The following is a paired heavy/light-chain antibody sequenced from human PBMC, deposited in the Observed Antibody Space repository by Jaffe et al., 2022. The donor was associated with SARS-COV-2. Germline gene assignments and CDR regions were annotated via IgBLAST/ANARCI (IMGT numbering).Light chain of an antibody. V-gene: IGKV4-1*01. J-gene: IGKJ1*01. CDR2: WAS. Sequence: DIVMTQSPDSLAVSLGERATITCKSSQSVLYSSNNKNHLAWYQQKPGQPPNLLISWASSRESGVPDRFSGSGSGTDFTLTISSLQAEDVAVYYCQQYYSSPQTFGQGTRVEIK. CDR3: QQYYSSPQT. CDR1: QSVLYSSNNKNH.
Heavy chain of an antibody. J-gene: IGHJ4*02. V-gene: IGHV3-30*18. D-gene: IGHD5-12*01. CDR3: AKGADGYKY. Sequence: QVQLVESGGGVVQPGGSLRLSCAASGFPFRSSVMHWVRQAPGRGLESVAIISYDGTNKNFADSVRGRFTISRDNSNNILYLQMNSLRLEDTAVYYCAKGADGYKYWGQGTLVTVSS. CDR2: ISYDGTNK. CDR1: GFPFRSSV.